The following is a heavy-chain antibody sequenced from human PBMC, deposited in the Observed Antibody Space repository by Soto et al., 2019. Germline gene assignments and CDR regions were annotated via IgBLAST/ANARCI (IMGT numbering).Heavy chain of an antibody. CDR3: ARVRVTIVLMVYAISWFDY. CDR2: INHSGST. D-gene: IGHD2-8*01. V-gene: IGHV4-34*01. Sequence: PSETLSLTCAVYGGSFSGYYWSWIRQPPGKGLEWIGEINHSGSTNHNPSLKSRVTISVDTSKNQFSLKLSSVTAADTAVYYCARVRVTIVLMVYAISWFDYWGQGTLVTVSS. J-gene: IGHJ4*02. CDR1: GGSFSGYY.